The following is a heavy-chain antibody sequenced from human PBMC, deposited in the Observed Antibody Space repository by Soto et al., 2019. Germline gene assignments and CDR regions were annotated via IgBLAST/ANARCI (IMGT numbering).Heavy chain of an antibody. D-gene: IGHD2-2*01. Sequence: GSLRLSCAGSGFTFSSYEMNWVRQAPGKGLEWVSYISSSGNTIYYADSVKGRFTISRDNAKSSLYLQMNSLSAEDTAVYYCARDRIEGFVVVPTAIDFGMDVWGQGTTVTVSS. CDR3: ARDRIEGFVVVPTAIDFGMDV. CDR1: GFTFSSYE. V-gene: IGHV3-48*03. J-gene: IGHJ6*02. CDR2: ISSSGNTI.